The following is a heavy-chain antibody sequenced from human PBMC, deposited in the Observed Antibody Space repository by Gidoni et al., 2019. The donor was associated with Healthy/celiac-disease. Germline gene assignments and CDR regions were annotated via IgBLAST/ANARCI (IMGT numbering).Heavy chain of an antibody. Sequence: QVQLVESGGGVVQPGRSLRLSCAASGFTFRSYGMPWVRQAPGKGLEWVAVIWYDGSNKYYADSVKGRFTISRDNSKNTLYLQMNSLRAEETAVYYCARDLAVAGIWNYGMDVWGQGTTVTVSS. J-gene: IGHJ6*02. CDR1: GFTFRSYG. V-gene: IGHV3-33*01. CDR3: ARDLAVAGIWNYGMDV. D-gene: IGHD6-19*01. CDR2: IWYDGSNK.